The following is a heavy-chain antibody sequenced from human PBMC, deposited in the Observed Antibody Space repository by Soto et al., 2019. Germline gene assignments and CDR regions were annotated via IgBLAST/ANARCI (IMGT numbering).Heavy chain of an antibody. CDR3: AKEGSVVATTPDFDY. J-gene: IGHJ4*02. Sequence: QVKLVESRGGVVQPGRSLRLSCAASGFTFSSYGMHWVRQAPGKGLEWVAVISYDGSYKYYADSMKGRVTISRDNSKNSLYVQMNSLRAEDTAVYYCAKEGSVVATTPDFDYWGQGTPVTVSS. CDR1: GFTFSSYG. V-gene: IGHV3-30*18. CDR2: ISYDGSYK. D-gene: IGHD5-12*01.